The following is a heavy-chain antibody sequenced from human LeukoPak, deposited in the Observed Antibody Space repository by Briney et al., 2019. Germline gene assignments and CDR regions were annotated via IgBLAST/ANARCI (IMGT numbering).Heavy chain of an antibody. CDR2: ISSSSSTI. CDR3: ASRGGTIFGVVIH. CDR1: GFTFSSYS. Sequence: GGSLILSCAASGFTFSSYSMNWVRQAPGKGLEWVSYISSSSSTIYYADSVKGRFTISRDNAKNSLYLQMNSLRAEDTAVYYCASRGGTIFGVVIHWGQGTLVTVSS. D-gene: IGHD3-3*01. V-gene: IGHV3-48*04. J-gene: IGHJ4*02.